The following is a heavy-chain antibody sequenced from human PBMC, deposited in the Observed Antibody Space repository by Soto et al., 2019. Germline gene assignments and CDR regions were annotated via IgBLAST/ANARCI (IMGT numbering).Heavy chain of an antibody. CDR2: ISTYIGDA. Sequence: QAQLEQSGAEVKKPGASVKVSCKSSGYTFSTSGISWVRQAPGQGLEWMGWISTYIGDANYAQRFQGRVTMTTDTSTSTTFMELRSLRSDDTAVYYCAREGPRPYYYYGMDVWGQGTTVTVSS. J-gene: IGHJ6*02. CDR3: AREGPRPYYYYGMDV. D-gene: IGHD6-6*01. CDR1: GYTFSTSG. V-gene: IGHV1-18*01.